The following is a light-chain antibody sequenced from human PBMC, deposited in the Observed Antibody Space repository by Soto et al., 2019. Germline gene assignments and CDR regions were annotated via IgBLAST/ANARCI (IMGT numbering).Light chain of an antibody. V-gene: IGKV1D-13*01. CDR1: QGISSA. CDR2: EAS. Sequence: AIQLTQSPSSLSASVVHRVTITCRAIQGISSALAWYQQKPGKAPKLLIYEASILQSGVPSRFSGSGSGTEFTLTISSLQPEDFATYYCQQFNNYPLTFGGGTKVDIK. J-gene: IGKJ4*01. CDR3: QQFNNYPLT.